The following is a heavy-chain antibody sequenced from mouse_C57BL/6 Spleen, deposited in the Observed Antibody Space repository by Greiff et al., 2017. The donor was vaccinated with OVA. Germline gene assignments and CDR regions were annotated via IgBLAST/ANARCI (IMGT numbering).Heavy chain of an antibody. Sequence: QVQLQQSGPELVKPGASVKISCKASGYAFSSSWMHWVKQRPGKGLEWIGRIYPGDGDTNYNGKFKGKATLTADKSSSTAYMQLSSLTSEYSAVYFYGWAHAYSMDDWGQGTSVTVSS. J-gene: IGHJ4*01. CDR2: IYPGDGDT. CDR3: GWAHAYSMDD. D-gene: IGHD2-3*01. CDR1: GYAFSSSW. V-gene: IGHV1-82*01.